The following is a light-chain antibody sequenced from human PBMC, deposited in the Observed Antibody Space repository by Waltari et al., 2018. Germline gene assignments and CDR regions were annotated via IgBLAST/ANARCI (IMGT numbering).Light chain of an antibody. CDR2: EDS. Sequence: SYELTQPPSVSVSPGQTARITCSGDALPKKYAYWYQQKSGQAPVLVIYEDSKRPSGIPGRLSGSSSGTTATLTISGAQVEDEADYYCYSTDSSGHDRVFGGGTKLTVL. CDR3: YSTDSSGHDRV. J-gene: IGLJ3*02. V-gene: IGLV3-10*01. CDR1: ALPKKY.